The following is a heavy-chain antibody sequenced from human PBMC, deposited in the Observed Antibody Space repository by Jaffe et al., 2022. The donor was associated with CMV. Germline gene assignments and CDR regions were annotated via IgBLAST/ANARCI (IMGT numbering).Heavy chain of an antibody. CDR2: ISSSSSYI. J-gene: IGHJ6*02. Sequence: EVQLVESGGGLVKPGGSLRLSCAASGFTFSSYSMNWVRQAPGKGLEWVSSISSSSSYIYYADSVKGRFTISRDNAKNSLYLQMNSLRAEDTAVYYCARWLHTYYYYGMDVWGQGTTVTVSS. CDR3: ARWLHTYYYYGMDV. D-gene: IGHD5-12*01. CDR1: GFTFSSYS. V-gene: IGHV3-21*01.